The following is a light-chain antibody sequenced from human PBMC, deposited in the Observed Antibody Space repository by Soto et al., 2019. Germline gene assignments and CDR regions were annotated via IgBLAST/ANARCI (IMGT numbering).Light chain of an antibody. CDR3: EQCLTTPRT. J-gene: IGKJ1*01. V-gene: IGKV1-39*01. CDR2: AAS. CDR1: QTISTC. Sequence: DIQMTQFPSSLSASVGDRVTITCRASQTISTCLNWYQQKPGTAPKLLIYAASNLESGVPSRFSGSGSGTYFTLTISSLQPEDFATYYCEQCLTTPRTFGRGTRV.